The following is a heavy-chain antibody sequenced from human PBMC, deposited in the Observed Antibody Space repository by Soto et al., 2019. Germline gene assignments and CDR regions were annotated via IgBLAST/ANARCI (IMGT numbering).Heavy chain of an antibody. CDR1: GFMFSSYA. V-gene: IGHV3-23*01. D-gene: IGHD6-6*01. J-gene: IGHJ6*02. CDR3: AKYSDSSGDYYSGMDV. CDR2: ISGSGGSP. Sequence: PGGSLRLSCAASGFMFSSYAMSWVRQAPGKGLAWVSGISGSGGSPYHADSVKGRFTISRDNSKNTLYLQMNSLRAEDTAVYYCAKYSDSSGDYYSGMDVWGQGTTVTVSS.